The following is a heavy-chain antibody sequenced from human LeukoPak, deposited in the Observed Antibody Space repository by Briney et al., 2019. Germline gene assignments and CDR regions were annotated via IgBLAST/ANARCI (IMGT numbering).Heavy chain of an antibody. Sequence: GASVKVSCKASGGTFSSYAISWVRQAPGQGLEWMGRIIPIFGTANYAQKFQGRVTITTDESTRTAYMELSSLRSEDTAVYYCARGAANGYSSFDYWGQGTLVTVSS. CDR3: ARGAANGYSSFDY. J-gene: IGHJ4*02. D-gene: IGHD6-19*01. CDR1: GGTFSSYA. CDR2: IIPIFGTA. V-gene: IGHV1-69*05.